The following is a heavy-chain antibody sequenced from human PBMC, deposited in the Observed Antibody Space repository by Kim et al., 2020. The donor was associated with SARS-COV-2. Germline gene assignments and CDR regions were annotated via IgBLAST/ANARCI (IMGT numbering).Heavy chain of an antibody. Sequence: RYSPSFQGQVTISADKSISTAYLQWSSLKASDTAMYYCARLGVAHDAFDIWGQGTMVTVSS. J-gene: IGHJ3*02. CDR3: ARLGVAHDAFDI. V-gene: IGHV5-51*01. D-gene: IGHD3-10*01.